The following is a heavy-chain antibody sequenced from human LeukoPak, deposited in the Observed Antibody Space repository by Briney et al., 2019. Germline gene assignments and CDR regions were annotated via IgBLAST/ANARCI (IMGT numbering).Heavy chain of an antibody. CDR3: AGSYHYYMDV. CDR2: ISYIGST. CDR1: GGSISNYY. V-gene: IGHV4-59*01. J-gene: IGHJ6*03. Sequence: SETLSRTCTVSGGSISNYYWSWIRQPPGKGLEWIGYISYIGSTKYNPSLKSRVTISEDTSKKQFSLKLSSVTAADTAVYYCAGSYHYYMDVWGKGTTVTVSS.